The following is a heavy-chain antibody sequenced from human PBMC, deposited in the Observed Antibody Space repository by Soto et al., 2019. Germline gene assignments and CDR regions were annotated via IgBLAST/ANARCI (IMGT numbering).Heavy chain of an antibody. Sequence: GGSLRLSCAASGFTFSSYAMSWVRQAPGKGLEWVSAISGSGGSTYYADSVKGRFTISRDNSKNTLYLQMNSLRAEDTAVYYCAKSVVHYDILTGYAYYYYYMDVWGKGTTVTVSS. V-gene: IGHV3-23*01. CDR3: AKSVVHYDILTGYAYYYYYMDV. CDR2: ISGSGGST. CDR1: GFTFSSYA. J-gene: IGHJ6*03. D-gene: IGHD3-9*01.